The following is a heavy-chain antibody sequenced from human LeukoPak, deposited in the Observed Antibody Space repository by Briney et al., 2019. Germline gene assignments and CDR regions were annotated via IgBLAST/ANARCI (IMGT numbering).Heavy chain of an antibody. CDR2: IWYDGSKK. V-gene: IGHV3-33*08. J-gene: IGHJ4*02. Sequence: PGGSLRLSCAASGFTFDDYGMSWVRQAPGKGLEWVAVIWYDGSKKYYADSVKGRFTISRDNSKKSLFLQMNSLRAEDTALYYCARDVFADSSGGSFDFWGQGTLVTVSS. CDR3: ARDVFADSSGGSFDF. D-gene: IGHD3-16*01. CDR1: GFTFDDYG.